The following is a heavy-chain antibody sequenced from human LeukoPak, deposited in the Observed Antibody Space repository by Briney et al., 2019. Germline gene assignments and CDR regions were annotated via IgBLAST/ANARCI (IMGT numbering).Heavy chain of an antibody. Sequence: SETLSLTCAVSGGSISSGGYSWSWIRQPPGKGLEWIGRIYTSGSTNYNPSLKSRVTMSVDTSKNQFSLKLSSVTAADTAVYYCAGAISYYYYMDVWGKGTTVTVSS. J-gene: IGHJ6*03. CDR2: IYTSGST. CDR3: AGAISYYYYMDV. V-gene: IGHV4-61*02. D-gene: IGHD3-3*01. CDR1: GGSISSGGYS.